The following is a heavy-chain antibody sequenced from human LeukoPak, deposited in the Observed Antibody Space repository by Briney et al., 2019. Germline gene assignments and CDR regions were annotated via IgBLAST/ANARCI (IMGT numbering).Heavy chain of an antibody. J-gene: IGHJ4*02. D-gene: IGHD6-13*01. CDR1: GFTFSSYA. V-gene: IGHV3-23*01. CDR3: ARTSSAVNTKGLDS. CDR2: ISASGGST. Sequence: GGSLRLSCAASGFTFSSYAMSWVRQAPGKGLEWVSTISASGGSTYHAYSVKGRFRISRDNSENTLSLEMSSLRAEDTAVYYCARTSSAVNTKGLDSWGQGTLVTVSS.